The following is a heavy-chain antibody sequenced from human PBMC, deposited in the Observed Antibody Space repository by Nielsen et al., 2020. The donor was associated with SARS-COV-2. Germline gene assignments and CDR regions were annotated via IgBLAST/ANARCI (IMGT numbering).Heavy chain of an antibody. CDR2: IRETGRVI. V-gene: IGHV3-48*02. D-gene: IGHD6-13*01. Sequence: GESLKISCAASGFTFKVYSMNWIRQAPGKGLEWISYIRETGRVIFYADSVKGRLTISRDNTKNSLYLQINSLRDDDSAVYYCARDSRGGSYSSSWYFDLWGQGTLVTASS. J-gene: IGHJ4*02. CDR3: ARDSRGGSYSSSWYFDL. CDR1: GFTFKVYS.